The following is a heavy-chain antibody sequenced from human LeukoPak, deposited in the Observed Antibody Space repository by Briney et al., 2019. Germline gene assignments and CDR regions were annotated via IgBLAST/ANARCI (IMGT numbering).Heavy chain of an antibody. CDR3: ARVEASGYDYGAFDY. CDR1: GFTFSNYG. V-gene: IGHV3-30*03. D-gene: IGHD5-12*01. CDR2: ISYDGSNK. J-gene: IGHJ4*02. Sequence: QTGGSLRLSCAASGFTFSNYGMHWVRQAPGKGLEWVSFISYDGSNKYYADSVKGRFTISRDNAKNPLYLQMNSLRAEDTAVYYCARVEASGYDYGAFDYWGQGTLVTVSS.